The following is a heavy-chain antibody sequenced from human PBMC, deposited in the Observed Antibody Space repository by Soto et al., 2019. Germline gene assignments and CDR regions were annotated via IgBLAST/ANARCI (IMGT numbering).Heavy chain of an antibody. CDR3: ARDERGYSGYERNGNLDAFDI. D-gene: IGHD5-12*01. Sequence: GGSLRLSCAASGFTFSSYSMNWVRQAPGKGLEWVSYISSSSSTIYYADSVKGRFTISRDNAKNSLYLQMNSLRAEDTAVYYCARDERGYSGYERNGNLDAFDIWGQGTMVTVSS. CDR2: ISSSSSTI. CDR1: GFTFSSYS. J-gene: IGHJ3*02. V-gene: IGHV3-48*01.